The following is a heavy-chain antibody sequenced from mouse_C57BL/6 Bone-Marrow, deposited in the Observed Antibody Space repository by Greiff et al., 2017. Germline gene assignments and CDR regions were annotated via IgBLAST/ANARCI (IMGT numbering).Heavy chain of an antibody. CDR2: IDPENGDT. J-gene: IGHJ3*01. CDR1: GFNIKDDY. CDR3: TTLLAWFAY. D-gene: IGHD1-1*01. V-gene: IGHV14-4*01. Sequence: VQLKQSGAELVRPGASVKLSCTASGFNIKDDYMHWVKQRPEQGLEWIGWIDPENGDTEYASKFQGKATITADTSSNTAYLQLSSLTSEDTAVYYCTTLLAWFAYWGKGTLVTVSA.